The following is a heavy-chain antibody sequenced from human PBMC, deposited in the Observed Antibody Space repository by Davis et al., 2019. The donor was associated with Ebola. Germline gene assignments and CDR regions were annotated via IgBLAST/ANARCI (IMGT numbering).Heavy chain of an antibody. D-gene: IGHD3-22*01. CDR2: IWYDGSNK. V-gene: IGHV3-33*06. J-gene: IGHJ4*02. CDR1: GFTFSSYG. CDR3: AKGNRVTYQYDSGDDY. Sequence: GGSLRLSCAASGFTFSSYGMHWVRQAPGKGLEWVAVIWYDGSNKYYADSVKGRFTISRDNSKTTLYLKMKSLKADDTAVYYCAKGNRVTYQYDSGDDYWGQGTLVTVSS.